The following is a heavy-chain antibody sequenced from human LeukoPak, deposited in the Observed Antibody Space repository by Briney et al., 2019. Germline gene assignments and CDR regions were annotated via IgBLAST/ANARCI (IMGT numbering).Heavy chain of an antibody. V-gene: IGHV4-59*01. CDR1: GGSISSYY. J-gene: IGHJ4*02. D-gene: IGHD6-19*01. CDR2: IYYSGRT. Sequence: PSETLSLTCAVSGGSISSYYWSWIRQPPGKGLEWIGYIYYSGRTNYNPSLKSRVTISLDTSKNQFSLKLSSVTAADTAVYYCARGASEQWPTYYFDYWGQGTLVTVSS. CDR3: ARGASEQWPTYYFDY.